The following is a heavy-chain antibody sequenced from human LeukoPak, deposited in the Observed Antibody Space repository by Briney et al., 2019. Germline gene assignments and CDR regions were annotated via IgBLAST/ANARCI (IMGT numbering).Heavy chain of an antibody. CDR1: GGSISSYY. CDR3: ASRPFYDILTGYYNDY. J-gene: IGHJ4*02. CDR2: IYYSGST. Sequence: SETLSLTCTVSGGSISSYYWGWIRQPPGKGLEWIGSIYYSGSTYYNPSLKSRVTISVDTSKNQFSLKLSSVTAADTAVYYCASRPFYDILTGYYNDYWGQGTLVTVSS. D-gene: IGHD3-9*01. V-gene: IGHV4-39*01.